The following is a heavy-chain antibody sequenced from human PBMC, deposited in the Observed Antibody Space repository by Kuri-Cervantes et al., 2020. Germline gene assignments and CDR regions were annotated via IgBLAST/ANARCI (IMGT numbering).Heavy chain of an antibody. CDR1: GYTFTGYY. CDR2: ITPFNGNT. CDR3: ARRAALGIAAAGY. D-gene: IGHD6-13*01. V-gene: IGHV1-45*02. J-gene: IGHJ4*02. Sequence: SVKVSCKASGYTFTGYYMHWVRQAPGQALEWMGWITPFNGNTNYAQKFQDRVTITRDRSMSTAYMELSSLRSEDTAVYYCARRAALGIAAAGYWGQGTLVTVSS.